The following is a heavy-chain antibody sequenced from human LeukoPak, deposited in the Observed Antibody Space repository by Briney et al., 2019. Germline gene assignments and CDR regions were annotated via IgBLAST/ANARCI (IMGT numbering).Heavy chain of an antibody. CDR3: ARQNYYDSSGYYLDY. J-gene: IGHJ4*02. CDR1: GYSISSGYY. V-gene: IGHV4-38-2*01. Sequence: SETLSLTCAVSGYSISSGYYWGWSRQPPGKGVEWSGSIYHSGSTYYNPSLKRRVTISVDTSKNQFPLKLSSVTAADTAVYYCARQNYYDSSGYYLDYWGQGTLVTVSS. D-gene: IGHD3-22*01. CDR2: IYHSGST.